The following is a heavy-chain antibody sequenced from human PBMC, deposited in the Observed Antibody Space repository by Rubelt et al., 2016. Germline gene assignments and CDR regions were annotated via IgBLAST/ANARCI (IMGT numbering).Heavy chain of an antibody. V-gene: IGHV4-4*07. D-gene: IGHD1-7*01. CDR1: GGSISSYY. CDR2: IYTSGST. CDR3: ARGNWNYVYYYYYYGMDV. J-gene: IGHJ6*02. Sequence: QLQLQESGPGLVKPSETLSLTCTVSGGSISSYYWSWIRQPAGKGLEWIGRIYTSGSTNYNPSLKSRCTRSVDTSKNQVYRELSSVTVADTAGYYCARGNWNYVYYYYYYGMDVWGQGTTVTVSS.